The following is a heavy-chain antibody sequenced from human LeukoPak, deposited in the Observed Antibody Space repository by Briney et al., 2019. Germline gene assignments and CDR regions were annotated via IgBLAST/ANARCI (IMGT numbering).Heavy chain of an antibody. V-gene: IGHV3-20*04. CDR3: ARDLEYSYGSVPPLGLGY. J-gene: IGHJ4*02. CDR2: INWNGGST. Sequence: GGSLRLSCAASGFTFDDYGMSWVRQAPGKGLEWVSGINWNGGSTGYAGSVKGRFTISRDNAKNSLYLQMNSLGAEDTALYYCARDLEYSYGSVPPLGLGYWGQGTLVTVSS. D-gene: IGHD5-18*01. CDR1: GFTFDDYG.